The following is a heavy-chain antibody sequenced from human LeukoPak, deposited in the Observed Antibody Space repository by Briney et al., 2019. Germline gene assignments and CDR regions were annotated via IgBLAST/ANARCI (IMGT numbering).Heavy chain of an antibody. V-gene: IGHV3-23*01. J-gene: IGHJ4*02. Sequence: GGSLRLSCAASGFTFTTYAMNWVRQAPGKGLEWVSGIGSGGSTYYADSVKGRFTISRDNSKKTLYLQMNSLRADDTAVYYCASWVPDRGFDYWGQGTLVTVSS. CDR3: ASWVPDRGFDY. CDR2: IGSGGST. D-gene: IGHD3-10*01. CDR1: GFTFTTYA.